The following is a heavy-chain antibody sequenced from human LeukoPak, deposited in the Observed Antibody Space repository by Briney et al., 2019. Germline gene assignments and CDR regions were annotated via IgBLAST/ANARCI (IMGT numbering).Heavy chain of an antibody. CDR3: ARAGYILRYFDWSSYYYYYMDV. V-gene: IGHV1-69*13. Sequence: ASVKVSCKASGGTFSSYAISWVRQAPGQGLEWMGGIIPIFGTANYAQKFQGRVTITADESTSTAYMELSSLRSEDTAVYYCARAGYILRYFDWSSYYYYYMDVWGKGTTATISS. CDR2: IIPIFGTA. CDR1: GGTFSSYA. D-gene: IGHD3-9*01. J-gene: IGHJ6*03.